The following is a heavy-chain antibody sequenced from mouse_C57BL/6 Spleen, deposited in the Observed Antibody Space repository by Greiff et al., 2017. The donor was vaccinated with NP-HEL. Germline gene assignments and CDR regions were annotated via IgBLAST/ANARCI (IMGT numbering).Heavy chain of an antibody. CDR1: GFTFSSYA. CDR3: ASLWGFAY. Sequence: DVMLVESGGGLVKPGGSLKLSCAASGFTFSSYAMSWVRQTPEKRLEWVATISDGGSYTYYPDNVKGRFTISRDNAKNNLYLQMSHLKSEDTAMYYCASLWGFAYWGQGTLVTVSA. D-gene: IGHD1-1*02. V-gene: IGHV5-4*03. J-gene: IGHJ3*01. CDR2: ISDGGSYT.